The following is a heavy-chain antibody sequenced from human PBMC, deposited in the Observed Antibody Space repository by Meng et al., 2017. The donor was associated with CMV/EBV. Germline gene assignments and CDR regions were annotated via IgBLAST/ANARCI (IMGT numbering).Heavy chain of an antibody. CDR3: ARRWGFWGGNFDY. CDR1: GGSISSSSYF. V-gene: IGHV4-39*01. CDR2: IYYSGST. D-gene: IGHD3-3*01. J-gene: IGHJ4*02. Sequence: GSLRLSCTVSGGSISSSSYFWGWIRQPPGKGLEWIGNIYYSGSTYYNPSLKSRVTISVDTSKNQFSLKLSSVTAADTAVYYCARRWGFWGGNFDYWGQGTLVTVSS.